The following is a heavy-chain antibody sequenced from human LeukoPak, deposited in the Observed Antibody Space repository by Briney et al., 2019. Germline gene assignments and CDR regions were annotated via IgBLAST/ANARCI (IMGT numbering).Heavy chain of an antibody. D-gene: IGHD2-2*01. CDR3: ARVLVVPAAMPTNSDY. V-gene: IGHV1-69*06. CDR1: GGTFSSYA. CDR2: IIPIFGTA. Sequence: SVKVSCKASGGTFSSYAISWVRQAPGQGLEWMGGIIPIFGTANYAQKFQGRVTITADKSTSTAYMELSSLRSEDTAVYYCARVLVVPAAMPTNSDYWGQGTLVTVSS. J-gene: IGHJ4*02.